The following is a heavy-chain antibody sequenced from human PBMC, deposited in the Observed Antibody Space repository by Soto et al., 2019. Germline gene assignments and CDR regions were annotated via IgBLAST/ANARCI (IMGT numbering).Heavy chain of an antibody. CDR1: GYTFDSYG. CDR2: IRDYNRNT. CDR3: ARLQHLVGRTFDS. D-gene: IGHD6-6*01. J-gene: IGHJ4*02. V-gene: IGHV1-18*01. Sequence: WASVKVSCKASGYTFDSYGISWVRQAPGQGLEWMGWIRDYNRNTNYAQNVQGRVSMTTDTFTSTAYLELRSLRSDDTAVYYCARLQHLVGRTFDSWGQGTLDTVSS.